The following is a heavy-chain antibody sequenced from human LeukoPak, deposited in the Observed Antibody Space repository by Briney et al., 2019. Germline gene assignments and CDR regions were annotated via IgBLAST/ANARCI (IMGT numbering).Heavy chain of an antibody. Sequence: GGSLRLSCVASGFTLSSYWMMWARQSPGKGLEWVANIKDDGSAQYYGDSVKGRFTISRDNAKNFLYLQMNSLRAEDTAVYYCARVIVLAPGAGDHFDYWGQGTLATVHS. D-gene: IGHD2-2*01. J-gene: IGHJ4*02. V-gene: IGHV3-7*01. CDR1: GFTLSSYW. CDR2: IKDDGSAQ. CDR3: ARVIVLAPGAGDHFDY.